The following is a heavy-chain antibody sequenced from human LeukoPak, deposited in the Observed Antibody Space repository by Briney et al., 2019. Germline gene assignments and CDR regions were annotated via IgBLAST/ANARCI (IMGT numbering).Heavy chain of an antibody. Sequence: GGSLRLSCAASGFTFSSYAMHWVRQAPGKGLEWVALISYDGSNEYYADSVKGRFTISRDNSKNTLYLQMNSLRPEDTAVYYCARDWSLAVAGPWGQGTLVTVSS. CDR3: ARDWSLAVAGP. D-gene: IGHD6-19*01. CDR2: ISYDGSNE. J-gene: IGHJ5*02. CDR1: GFTFSSYA. V-gene: IGHV3-30-3*01.